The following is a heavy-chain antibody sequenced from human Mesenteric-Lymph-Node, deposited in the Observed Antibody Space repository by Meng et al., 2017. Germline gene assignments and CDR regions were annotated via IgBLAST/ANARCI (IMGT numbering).Heavy chain of an antibody. CDR2: IIPVFGTA. J-gene: IGHJ4*02. Sequence: QVQLVRSGGEVKKPGSSGKVSRKASGGSFSTYAISWVRQAPGQGLEWMGGIIPVFGTANYAQKFQGRVTITADKSTTTAYMDLSSLRSEDTAVYYCARGGGATFSSDYWGQGTLVTVSS. CDR3: ARGGGATFSSDY. CDR1: GGSFSTYA. V-gene: IGHV1-69*06. D-gene: IGHD1-26*01.